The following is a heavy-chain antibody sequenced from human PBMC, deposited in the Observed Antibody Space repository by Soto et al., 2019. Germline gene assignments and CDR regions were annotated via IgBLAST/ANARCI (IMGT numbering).Heavy chain of an antibody. D-gene: IGHD2-15*01. J-gene: IGHJ6*02. CDR3: AAGGGFCSGRKCCSEKNYYCGVDV. CDR1: GFTFSSTG. CDR2: VAIGSGYT. Sequence: QMQLVQSGPDVKEPGTSVRVSCKASGFTFSSTGVHWVRQARRQRLEWIGWVAIGSGYTDYAQKFHERVTISRDVSTTTSSMELSTLRSDNTAQYYCAAGGGFCSGRKCCSEKNYYCGVDVCGQGTTVTVSS. V-gene: IGHV1-58*01.